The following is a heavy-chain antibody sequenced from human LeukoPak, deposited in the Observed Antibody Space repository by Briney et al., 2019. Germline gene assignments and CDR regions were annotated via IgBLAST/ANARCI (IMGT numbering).Heavy chain of an antibody. V-gene: IGHV4-34*01. CDR1: GGSLGGSY. Sequence: PSEPLSLPCAVFGGSLGGSYWSWIRNPPGRGLEWMGKINHSGSTNYNPSLKSRVTISVDTSKNQFSLKLSSVTAADTAVYYCARIRGYSYGNFDYWGQGTLVTVSS. D-gene: IGHD5-18*01. J-gene: IGHJ4*02. CDR3: ARIRGYSYGNFDY. CDR2: INHSGST.